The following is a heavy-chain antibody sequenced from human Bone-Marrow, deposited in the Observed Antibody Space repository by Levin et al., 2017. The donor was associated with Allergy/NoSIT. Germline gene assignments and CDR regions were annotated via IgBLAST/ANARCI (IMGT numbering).Heavy chain of an antibody. CDR2: IKQDESEK. J-gene: IGHJ4*02. V-gene: IGHV3-7*03. Sequence: HAGGSLRLSCAVSGFTFSSYWMSWVRQAPGKGLEWVANIKQDESEKYYVDSVKGRFTISRDNAKNSLYLQMNSLRAEDTAVYYCARGWAGDSRGYWGQGTLVTVSS. CDR3: ARGWAGDSRGY. D-gene: IGHD7-27*01. CDR1: GFTFSSYW.